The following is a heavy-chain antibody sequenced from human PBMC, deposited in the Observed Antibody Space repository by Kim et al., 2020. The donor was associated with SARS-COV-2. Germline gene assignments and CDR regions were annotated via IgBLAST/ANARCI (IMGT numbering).Heavy chain of an antibody. Sequence: SETLSLTCTVSGGSISSYYWSWIRQPPGKGLEWIGYIYYSGSTNYNPSLKSRVTISVDTSKNQFSLKLSSVTAADTAVYYCARAMNDYFIYFDYWGQGTL. CDR2: IYYSGST. CDR3: ARAMNDYFIYFDY. D-gene: IGHD1-1*01. CDR1: GGSISSYY. V-gene: IGHV4-59*13. J-gene: IGHJ4*02.